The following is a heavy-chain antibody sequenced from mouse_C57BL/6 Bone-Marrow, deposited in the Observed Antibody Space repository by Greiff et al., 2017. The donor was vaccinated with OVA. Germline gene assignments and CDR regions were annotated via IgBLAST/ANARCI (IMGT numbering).Heavy chain of an antibody. V-gene: IGHV1-55*01. CDR1: GYTFTSYW. Sequence: VQLQQPGAELVKPGASVKMSCKASGYTFTSYWITWGKQRPGQGLEWIGEIFPGSGSTNYTEKFKSKATLTVDTSSSTAYMQLSSLTSEDSAVYCCARGRTWFAYWGQGTLVTVSA. J-gene: IGHJ3*01. CDR3: ARGRTWFAY. CDR2: IFPGSGST.